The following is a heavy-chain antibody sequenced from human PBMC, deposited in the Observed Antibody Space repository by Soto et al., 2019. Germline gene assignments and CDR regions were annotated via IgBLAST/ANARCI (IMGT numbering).Heavy chain of an antibody. CDR3: ARVVAATPPQWFDP. CDR2: IKQDGSEK. J-gene: IGHJ5*02. Sequence: HPGGSLRLSCAASGFTFSSYWMSWVRQAPGKGLEWVANIKQDGSEKYYVDSVKGRFTISRDNAKNSLYLQMNSLRAEDTAVYYCARVVAATPPQWFDPGAREPWSPSPQ. CDR1: GFTFSSYW. D-gene: IGHD2-15*01. V-gene: IGHV3-7*01.